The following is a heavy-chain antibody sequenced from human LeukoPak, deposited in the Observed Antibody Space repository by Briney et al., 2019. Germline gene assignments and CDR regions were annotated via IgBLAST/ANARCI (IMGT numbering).Heavy chain of an antibody. V-gene: IGHV1-18*04. J-gene: IGHJ2*01. CDR2: ISAYNGNT. D-gene: IGHD3-9*01. Sequence: ASVKVYCKASGYTFTSYGISWVRQAPGQGLEWMGWISAYNGNTNYAQKLQGRVTMTTDTSTSTAYMELRSLRSDDAAVYYCARDREYYDILTGQGYFDLWGRGTLVTVSS. CDR1: GYTFTSYG. CDR3: ARDREYYDILTGQGYFDL.